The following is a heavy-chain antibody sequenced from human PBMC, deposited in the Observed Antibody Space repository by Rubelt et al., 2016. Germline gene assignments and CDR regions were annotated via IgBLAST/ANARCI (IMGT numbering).Heavy chain of an antibody. D-gene: IGHD2-15*01. J-gene: IGHJ4*02. CDR1: GFTFSSYA. V-gene: IGHV3-74*01. CDR3: ARDGSYGRIDY. Sequence: EVQLLESWGGLVQPGGSLRLSCAASGFTFSSYAMSWVRQAPGKGLVWVSRINSDGSSTSYADSVKGRFTIARDNAKNTLYLQMNSLRAEDTAVYYCARDGSYGRIDYWGQGTLVTVSS. CDR2: INSDGSST.